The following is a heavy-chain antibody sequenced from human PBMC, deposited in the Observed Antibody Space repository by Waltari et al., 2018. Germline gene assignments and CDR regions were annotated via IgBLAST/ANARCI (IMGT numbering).Heavy chain of an antibody. V-gene: IGHV4-39*01. J-gene: IGHJ4*02. CDR3: ARRADYGLDFDS. Sequence: QLQLQASGPRLVKPSETLSLTGTVSGGSIDSGSSYWGWIRQAPGQGLEWIGNIYHSGRTYYNPSLESRVNMSVETSNNQFSLLLKSVTAADTALYYCARRADYGLDFDSWGQGTLVAVSS. D-gene: IGHD4-17*01. CDR2: IYHSGRT. CDR1: GGSIDSGSSY.